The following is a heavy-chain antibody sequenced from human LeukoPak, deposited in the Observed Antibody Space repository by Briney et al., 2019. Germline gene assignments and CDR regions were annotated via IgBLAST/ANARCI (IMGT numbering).Heavy chain of an antibody. J-gene: IGHJ4*02. D-gene: IGHD3-22*01. CDR3: VKNDDSSGYYPFDY. V-gene: IGHV3-23*01. Sequence: PGGSLRLSCAASGFTFSSYGMSWVRQAPGKGLEWVSDISASGGNIYYADAVKGRFTISRDNSKNTLFLHMNSLRAEDTAVYSCVKNDDSSGYYPFDYWGQGTLVTVSS. CDR2: ISASGGNI. CDR1: GFTFSSYG.